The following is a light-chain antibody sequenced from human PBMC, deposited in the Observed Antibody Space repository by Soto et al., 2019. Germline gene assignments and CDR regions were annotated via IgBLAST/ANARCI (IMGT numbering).Light chain of an antibody. V-gene: IGKV3-15*01. Sequence: EIVMTQSPATLSVSPGKGVTLSCRASESVSSSLAWYQQKAGQSPRLLIYGASTRATGTPARFSGSGSGTDFTLSISSLQSEDFAVYYCQQHIMWPLTFGGGTEVEIK. CDR2: GAS. J-gene: IGKJ4*01. CDR1: ESVSSS. CDR3: QQHIMWPLT.